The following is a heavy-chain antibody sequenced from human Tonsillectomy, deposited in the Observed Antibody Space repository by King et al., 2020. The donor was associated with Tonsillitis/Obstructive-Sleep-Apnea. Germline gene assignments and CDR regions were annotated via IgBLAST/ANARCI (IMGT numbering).Heavy chain of an antibody. CDR3: ARGGYSGYEGVDY. J-gene: IGHJ4*02. CDR1: GYTFTSFA. CDR2: ISAYNGNT. Sequence: QLVQSGAEVKKPGASVKVSCKASGYTFTSFALSWLRQAPGQGLEWIGWISAYNGNTNYEQKLQGRVTMTTDTSTSTVYMERRSLRSDDTAVYYCARGGYSGYEGVDYWGQGTLVTVSS. D-gene: IGHD5-12*01. V-gene: IGHV1-18*01.